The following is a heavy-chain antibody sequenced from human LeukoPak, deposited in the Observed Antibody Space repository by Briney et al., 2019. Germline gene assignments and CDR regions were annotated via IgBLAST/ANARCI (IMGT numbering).Heavy chain of an antibody. CDR3: AKDRGYGDYEAFDI. CDR1: GFTFSNYA. V-gene: IGHV3-33*06. CDR2: IWYDGSNE. D-gene: IGHD4-17*01. J-gene: IGHJ3*02. Sequence: GGSLRLSCAPSGFTFSNYAMHWVRQAPGKGLEWVAVIWYDGSNEYYADSVKGRLTISGDNSKNTLYLQMNSLRADDTAVYYCAKDRGYGDYEAFDIWGQGTMVTVSS.